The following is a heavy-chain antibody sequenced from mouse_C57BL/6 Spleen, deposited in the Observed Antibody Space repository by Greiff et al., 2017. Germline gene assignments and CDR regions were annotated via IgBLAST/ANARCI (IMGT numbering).Heavy chain of an antibody. V-gene: IGHV1-80*01. CDR1: GYAFSSYW. CDR2: IYPGDGDT. Sequence: QVQLQQSGAELVKPGASVKISCKASGYAFSSYWMNWVKQRPGKGLEWIGQIYPGDGDTTYNGKFKGKATLTADKSSSTAYMQLSSLTSEDSAVYFCARFFYDGYYYFDYWGQGTTLTVSS. CDR3: ARFFYDGYYYFDY. J-gene: IGHJ2*01. D-gene: IGHD2-3*01.